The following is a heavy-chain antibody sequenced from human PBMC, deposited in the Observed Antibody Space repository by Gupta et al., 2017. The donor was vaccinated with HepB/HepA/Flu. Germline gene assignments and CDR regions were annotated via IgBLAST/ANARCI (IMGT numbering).Heavy chain of an antibody. CDR1: GFTFSSYW. D-gene: IGHD1-26*01. CDR2: IKQDGSEK. J-gene: IGHJ4*02. CDR3: ARVPPFIVGAPDY. Sequence: EVQLVESGGGLVQPGGPLRLSCAASGFTFSSYWMSWVRQAPGKGLEWVANIKQDGSEKYYVDSVKGRFTISRDNAKNSLYLQMNSLRAEDTAVYYCARVPPFIVGAPDYWGQGTLVTVSS. V-gene: IGHV3-7*01.